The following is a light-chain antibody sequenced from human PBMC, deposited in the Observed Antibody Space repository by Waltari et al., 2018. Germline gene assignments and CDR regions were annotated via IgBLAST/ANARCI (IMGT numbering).Light chain of an antibody. CDR1: QDISNY. Sequence: SASVGDRVTITCQASQDISNYLNWYQQKPGKPPKLLIYDASNLETGVPSRFSGSGSGTDFTFTISSLQPEDIATYYCQQYDNLPRLTFGGGTKVEIK. CDR3: QQYDNLPRLT. CDR2: DAS. J-gene: IGKJ4*01. V-gene: IGKV1-33*01.